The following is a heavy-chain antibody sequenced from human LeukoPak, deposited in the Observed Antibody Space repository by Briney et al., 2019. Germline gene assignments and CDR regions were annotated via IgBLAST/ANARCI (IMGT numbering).Heavy chain of an antibody. CDR1: GFTFSDDY. D-gene: IGHD6-13*01. CDR3: ARDDSAAGGLYGMDV. Sequence: GSLRLSCAASGFTFSDDYMSWIRQAPGKGLEWSGEINHSGSTNYNPSLKSRVTISVDTSKNQFSLKLSSVTAADTAVYYCARDDSAAGGLYGMDVWGQGTTVTVSS. J-gene: IGHJ6*02. V-gene: IGHV4-34*01. CDR2: INHSGST.